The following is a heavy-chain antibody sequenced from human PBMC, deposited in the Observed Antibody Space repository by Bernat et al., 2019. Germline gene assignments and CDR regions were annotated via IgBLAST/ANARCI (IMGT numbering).Heavy chain of an antibody. J-gene: IGHJ4*02. CDR2: ISYDGSSK. D-gene: IGHD1-26*01. Sequence: QVQLVESGGGVVQPGRSLRLSCAASGFTFNSYAMHWVRQTPGRGLDWVAVISYDGSSKYYGDSVKGRFTISRDNSKKTLDLQMNSLKAEDTAVYYCARDYQVGAPLSHFDYWGRGTLVIVSS. CDR3: ARDYQVGAPLSHFDY. V-gene: IGHV3-30*04. CDR1: GFTFNSYA.